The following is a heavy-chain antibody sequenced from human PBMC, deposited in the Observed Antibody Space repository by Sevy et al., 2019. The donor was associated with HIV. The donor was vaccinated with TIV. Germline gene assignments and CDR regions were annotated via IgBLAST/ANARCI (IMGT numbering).Heavy chain of an antibody. CDR1: GFTFSSYS. J-gene: IGHJ6*03. CDR2: ISSSSSYI. D-gene: IGHD6-6*01. V-gene: IGHV3-21*01. Sequence: GGSLRLSCAASGFTFSSYSMNWVRQAPGKGLEWVSSISSSSSYIYYADSVKGRFTISRDNAKNSLYLQMNSLRAEDTAVYYCARDRESSYYYYYYMDVWGKGTTVTFSS. CDR3: ARDRESSYYYYYYMDV.